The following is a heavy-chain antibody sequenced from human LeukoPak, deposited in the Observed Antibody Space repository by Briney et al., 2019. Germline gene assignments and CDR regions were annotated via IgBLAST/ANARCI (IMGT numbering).Heavy chain of an antibody. Sequence: SETLSLTCTVSGGSISSYYWSWIRQPPGKGLEWIGCIYYSGYTNYKSSLKSRVTISVDTSKNQFSLKLSSVTAADTAVYYCARTTMVRGTYYMDVWGKGTTVTVSS. J-gene: IGHJ6*03. V-gene: IGHV4-59*01. D-gene: IGHD3-10*01. CDR2: IYYSGYT. CDR1: GGSISSYY. CDR3: ARTTMVRGTYYMDV.